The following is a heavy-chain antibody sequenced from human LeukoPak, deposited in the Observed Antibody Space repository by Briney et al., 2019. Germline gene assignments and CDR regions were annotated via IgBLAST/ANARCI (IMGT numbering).Heavy chain of an antibody. Sequence: PGGSLRLSCAASGFTFSNYNMNWVRQAPGKGLEWVSSISSGPSYIYYADSVKGRFTISRDNTQNSLYLQMNSLRAEDTAVYYCARRLIVASGDAFDIWGQGSMVTVSS. D-gene: IGHD3-22*01. CDR2: ISSGPSYI. CDR3: ARRLIVASGDAFDI. J-gene: IGHJ3*02. CDR1: GFTFSNYN. V-gene: IGHV3-21*01.